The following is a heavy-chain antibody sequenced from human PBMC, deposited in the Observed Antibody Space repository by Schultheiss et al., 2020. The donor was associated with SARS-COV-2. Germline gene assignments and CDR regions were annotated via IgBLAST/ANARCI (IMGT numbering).Heavy chain of an antibody. V-gene: IGHV4-61*02. CDR1: GGSISSGSYY. CDR3: ARQYYDILAGYYIDY. D-gene: IGHD3-9*01. Sequence: SQTLSLTCTVSGGSISSGSYYWSWIRQPAGKGLEWIGRIYTSGSTNYNPSLKSRVTISEDTSKNQFSLKLSSVTAADTAVYYCARQYYDILAGYYIDYWGQGTLVTVSS. J-gene: IGHJ4*02. CDR2: IYTSGST.